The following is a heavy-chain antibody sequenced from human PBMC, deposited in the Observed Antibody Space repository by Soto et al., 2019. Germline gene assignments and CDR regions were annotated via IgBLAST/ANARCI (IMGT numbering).Heavy chain of an antibody. V-gene: IGHV3-30-3*01. CDR3: ARDTVTSLTPYQGFYYYGMDV. D-gene: IGHD2-2*01. J-gene: IGHJ6*02. Sequence: PGGSLRLSCAASGFTFSNYAMHWVRQAPGKGLEWVAIISFDGSNEHYADSVQGRFTISRDNPENTLYLQMNSLRADDTAVYYCARDTVTSLTPYQGFYYYGMDVWGQGTTVTVSS. CDR1: GFTFSNYA. CDR2: ISFDGSNE.